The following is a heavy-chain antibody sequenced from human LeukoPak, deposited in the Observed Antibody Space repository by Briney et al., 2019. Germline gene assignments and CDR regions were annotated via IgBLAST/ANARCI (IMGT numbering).Heavy chain of an antibody. D-gene: IGHD6-13*01. CDR2: IYYSGST. V-gene: IGHV4-39*01. Sequence: SETLSLTCTVSGGSISSSTYYWGWIRQPPGKGLEWIGNIYYSGSTYYNPSLKSRVTISVDTSKNQFSPKLSSLTAADTAIYYCARHASYSSSWTDFDYWGQGALVTVSP. CDR3: ARHASYSSSWTDFDY. CDR1: GGSISSSTYY. J-gene: IGHJ4*02.